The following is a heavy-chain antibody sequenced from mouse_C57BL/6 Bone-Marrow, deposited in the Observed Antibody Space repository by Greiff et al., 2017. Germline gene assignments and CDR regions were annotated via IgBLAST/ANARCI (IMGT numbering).Heavy chain of an antibody. J-gene: IGHJ4*01. CDR3: ERHDGYYVRYAMDY. Sequence: EVQLVESGGGLVQPGGSLKLSCAASGFTFSDYYMYWVRQTPEKRLEWVAYISNGGGSTYYPDTVKGRFTISRDNAKNTLYLHMSRLKSEDTAMYYCERHDGYYVRYAMDYWGQGTSVTVSS. CDR1: GFTFSDYY. D-gene: IGHD2-3*01. CDR2: ISNGGGST. V-gene: IGHV5-12*01.